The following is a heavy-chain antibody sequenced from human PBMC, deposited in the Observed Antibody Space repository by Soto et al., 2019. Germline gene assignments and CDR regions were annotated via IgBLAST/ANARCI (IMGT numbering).Heavy chain of an antibody. Sequence: GSLRLSFAASGFTFSDYYMSWIRQAPGKGLERISYISSSGATIYYADSVKGRFTTSRDNANNSLFLEMNSLRAEDTAVYYCVRVGYAYGNDPWGQGTLVTVSS. CDR2: ISSSGATI. J-gene: IGHJ5*02. CDR3: VRVGYAYGNDP. D-gene: IGHD3-10*01. CDR1: GFTFSDYY. V-gene: IGHV3-11*01.